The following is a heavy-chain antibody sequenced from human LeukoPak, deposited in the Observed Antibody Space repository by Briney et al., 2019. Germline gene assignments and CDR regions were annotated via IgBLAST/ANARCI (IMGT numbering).Heavy chain of an antibody. V-gene: IGHV3-74*01. CDR3: ARGTGTGWRFDF. CDR2: INSDGSTT. J-gene: IGHJ4*02. Sequence: PGGSLRLSCAASGFTFSRYWMHWVRQAPGKGLVWVSHINSDGSTTSYADSVKGRFTISRDNAKNSVYLQMNSLRDDDTAVYYCARGTGTGWRFDFWGQGTLVTVSS. D-gene: IGHD3/OR15-3a*01. CDR1: GFTFSRYW.